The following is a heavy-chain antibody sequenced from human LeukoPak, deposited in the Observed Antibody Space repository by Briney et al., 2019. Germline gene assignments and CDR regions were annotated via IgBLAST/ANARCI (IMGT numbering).Heavy chain of an antibody. CDR2: INHSGST. D-gene: IGHD2-2*02. V-gene: IGHV4-34*01. J-gene: IGHJ5*02. Sequence: SETLSLTCAVYGGSFGGYYWSWIRQPPGKGLEWIGEINHSGSTNYNPSLKSRVTISVDTPKNQFSLKLSSVTAADTAVYYCARGRYCSSTSCYIRWFDPWGQGTLVTVSS. CDR3: ARGRYCSSTSCYIRWFDP. CDR1: GGSFGGYY.